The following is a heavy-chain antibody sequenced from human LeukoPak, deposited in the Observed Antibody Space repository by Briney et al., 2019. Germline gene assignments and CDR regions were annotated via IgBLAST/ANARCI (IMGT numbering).Heavy chain of an antibody. CDR2: IKQDGSEK. CDR3: AREVGATDH. D-gene: IGHD1-26*01. CDR1: GGSISSGGYY. V-gene: IGHV3-7*01. Sequence: PSETLSLTCTVSGGSISSGGYYWSWVRQAPGRGLEWVANIKQDGSEKYYVDSVKGRFTISRDNAKNSLYLQMNSLRAEDTAVYYCAREVGATDHWGQGTLVTVSS. J-gene: IGHJ4*02.